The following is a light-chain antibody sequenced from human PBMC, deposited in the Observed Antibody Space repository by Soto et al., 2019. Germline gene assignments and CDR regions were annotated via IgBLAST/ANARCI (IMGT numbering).Light chain of an antibody. J-gene: IGKJ2*01. Sequence: EIVLAQSPGTLSLSPGERATLSCRASQSVSSSYLAWYHQKPGHAPRLLIYGSSNRATGIPGRFSGSGSGTDFTLTISRLEPEDFAVYYCQQYGRSPPYIFGQGTK. CDR2: GSS. V-gene: IGKV3-20*01. CDR1: QSVSSSY. CDR3: QQYGRSPPYI.